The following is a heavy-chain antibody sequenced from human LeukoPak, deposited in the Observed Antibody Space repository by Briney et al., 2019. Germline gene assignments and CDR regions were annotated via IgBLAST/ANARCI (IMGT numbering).Heavy chain of an antibody. D-gene: IGHD4-17*01. J-gene: IGHJ4*02. CDR2: ISSSSSYI. CDR3: ARGPDYGDYSDY. V-gene: IGHV3-21*01. CDR1: GFTFSSYS. Sequence: GGSLRLSCAASGFTFSSYSMNWVRQAPGKGLEWVSSISSSSSYIYYADSVKGRFTISRDNAKNSLYLQMNSLRAEDTAVYYCARGPDYGDYSDYWGQGTLVTVSS.